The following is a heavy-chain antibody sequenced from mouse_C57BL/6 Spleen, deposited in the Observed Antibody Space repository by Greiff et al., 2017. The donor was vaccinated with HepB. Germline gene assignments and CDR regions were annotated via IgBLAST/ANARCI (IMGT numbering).Heavy chain of an antibody. D-gene: IGHD2-3*01. CDR1: GYTFTSYW. CDR2: IDPSDSYT. J-gene: IGHJ1*03. V-gene: IGHV1-69*01. CDR3: ARKVGGYSSYWYFDV. Sequence: QVQLQQPGAELVMPGASVKLSCKASGYTFTSYWMHWVKQRPGQGLEWIGEIDPSDSYTNYNQKFKGKSTLTVDKSSSTAYMQLSSLTSEDSAVYYCARKVGGYSSYWYFDVWGTGTTVTVSS.